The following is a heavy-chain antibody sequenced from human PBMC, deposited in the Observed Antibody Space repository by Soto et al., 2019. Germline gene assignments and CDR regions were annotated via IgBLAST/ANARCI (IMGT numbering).Heavy chain of an antibody. CDR3: TTLRLDP. Sequence: GASVKVSCKVSGYTFTALYMNWVRQAPGQGLEWMGWVNPNTGLTKYAQKFQGRVSMTRDTSINTAYMELSGLTSDDTAVYYCTTLRLDPWGQGTLVTVSS. CDR2: VNPNTGLT. CDR1: GYTFTALY. V-gene: IGHV1-2*02. D-gene: IGHD3-9*01. J-gene: IGHJ5*02.